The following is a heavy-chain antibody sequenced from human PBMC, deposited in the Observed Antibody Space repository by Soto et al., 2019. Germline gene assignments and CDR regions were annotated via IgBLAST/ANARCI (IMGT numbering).Heavy chain of an antibody. Sequence: GGSLRLSCAASGFTLSSNYMSWVRQAPGKGLEWVSVIYSGDSTYYADSVKVRFTISRDNSKNTLYLQMNSLCAEDTAMYYCVRDHFYDSIHYVVYLGQGALVTVSS. CDR1: GFTLSSNY. V-gene: IGHV3-53*01. CDR3: VRDHFYDSIHYVVY. D-gene: IGHD3-22*01. J-gene: IGHJ4*02. CDR2: IYSGDST.